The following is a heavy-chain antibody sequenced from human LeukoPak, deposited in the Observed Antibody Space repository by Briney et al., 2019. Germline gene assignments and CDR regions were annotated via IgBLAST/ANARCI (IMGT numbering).Heavy chain of an antibody. CDR2: ISGSGGST. D-gene: IGHD4-23*01. Sequence: GGSLRLSCAASGFTFSSYAMSWVRQAPGKGREWVSAISGSGGSTYYADSVKGRFTISRDNSKNTLYLQMNSLRAEDTAVYYCAKDQRITVVRGVYFDYWGQGTLVTVSS. CDR3: AKDQRITVVRGVYFDY. CDR1: GFTFSSYA. J-gene: IGHJ4*02. V-gene: IGHV3-23*01.